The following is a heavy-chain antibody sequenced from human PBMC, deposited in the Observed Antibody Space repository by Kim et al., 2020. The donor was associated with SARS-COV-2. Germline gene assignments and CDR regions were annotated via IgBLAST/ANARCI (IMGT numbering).Heavy chain of an antibody. J-gene: IGHJ3*02. CDR1: GFTFSSYS. CDR2: ISSSSSYI. CDR3: ARASPHVDTAMGAFDI. V-gene: IGHV3-21*01. D-gene: IGHD5-18*01. Sequence: GGSLRLSCAASGFTFSSYSMNWVRQAPGKGLEWVSSISSSSSYIYYADSVKGRFTISRDNAKNSLYLQMNSLRAEDTAVYYCARASPHVDTAMGAFDIWGQGTMVTVSS.